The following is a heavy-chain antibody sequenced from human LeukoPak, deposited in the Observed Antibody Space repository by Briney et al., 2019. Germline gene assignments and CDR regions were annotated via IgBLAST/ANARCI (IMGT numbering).Heavy chain of an antibody. CDR1: GFTFSSYS. J-gene: IGHJ4*02. CDR3: ARDGGSSSWYRRGYFDY. Sequence: GGSLRLSCAASGFTFSSYSMNWVRQAPGKGLEWVSSISSSSSYIYYADSVKGRFTISRDNAKNSLYLQMNSLRAEDTAVYYCARDGGSSSWYRRGYFDYWGQGTLVTVSS. V-gene: IGHV3-21*01. D-gene: IGHD6-13*01. CDR2: ISSSSSYI.